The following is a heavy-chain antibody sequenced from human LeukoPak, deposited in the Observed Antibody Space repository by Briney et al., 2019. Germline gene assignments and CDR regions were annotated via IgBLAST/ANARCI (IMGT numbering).Heavy chain of an antibody. CDR2: IYPGDSDT. V-gene: IGHV5-51*01. CDR1: GYRFTDYW. Sequence: GESLQISCKGSGYRFTDYWIGWVRQMPGKGLEWMGIIYPGDSDTRYSPSFQGQVTISADKSINTAHLQWSSLQASDTALYYCARGAAGTTPDYYYFGLDVWGQGTTVRVS. J-gene: IGHJ6*02. D-gene: IGHD1-7*01. CDR3: ARGAAGTTPDYYYFGLDV.